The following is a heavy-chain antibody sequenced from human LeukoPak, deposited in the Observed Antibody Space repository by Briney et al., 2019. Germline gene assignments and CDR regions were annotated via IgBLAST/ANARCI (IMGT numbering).Heavy chain of an antibody. J-gene: IGHJ3*02. D-gene: IGHD3-3*01. CDR2: ISAYNGNT. V-gene: IGHV1-18*01. Sequence: ASVKVSCKASGYTFTSYGISWVRQAPGQGLEWMGWISAYNGNTNYAQKLQGRVTMTTDTSTSTAYMELRSLRSDDTAVYYCASLRFLEWLDAFDIWGQGTMVTVSS. CDR3: ASLRFLEWLDAFDI. CDR1: GYTFTSYG.